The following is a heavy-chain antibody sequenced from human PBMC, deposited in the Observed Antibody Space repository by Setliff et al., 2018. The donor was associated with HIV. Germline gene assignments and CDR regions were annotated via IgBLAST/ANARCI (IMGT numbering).Heavy chain of an antibody. CDR1: GFTFSSYW. Sequence: GGSLRLSCAASGFTFSSYWMHWVRQVAGKGLVWVSHIDTDGSRTAFADSVKGRFTISRDNTKNTVYLQMDSLRAEDTAVYYCARAAYYNGLDVWGQGTTVTVSS. CDR3: ARAAYYNGLDV. CDR2: IDTDGSRT. D-gene: IGHD3-10*01. J-gene: IGHJ6*02. V-gene: IGHV3-74*01.